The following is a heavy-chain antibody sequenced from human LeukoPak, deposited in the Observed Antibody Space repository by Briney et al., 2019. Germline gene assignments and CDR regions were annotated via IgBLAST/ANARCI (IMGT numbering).Heavy chain of an antibody. V-gene: IGHV4-4*07. D-gene: IGHD3-16*01. CDR3: ARSVLDETYYMDV. Sequence: PSETLSPTCTVSGGSISSYHWSWIRQPAGKGLEWIGRINTSGSTKYNPSLKSRVTMSVDTSNNQFSLKLSSVTAADTAVYYCARSVLDETYYMDVWGKGTTVTVSS. CDR1: GGSISSYH. CDR2: INTSGST. J-gene: IGHJ6*03.